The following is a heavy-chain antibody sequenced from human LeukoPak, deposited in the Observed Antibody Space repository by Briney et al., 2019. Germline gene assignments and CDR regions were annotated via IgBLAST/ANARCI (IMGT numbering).Heavy chain of an antibody. CDR2: ISGSSSTI. V-gene: IGHV3-48*01. J-gene: IGHJ5*02. D-gene: IGHD2-2*01. CDR3: ARRFCSSTSCYVSWFDP. CDR1: GFTFSNAW. Sequence: GGSLRLSCAASGFTFSNAWMSWVRQAPGKGLEWVSYISGSSSTIYYADSVKGRFTISRDNAKNSLYLQMNSLRAEDTAVYYCARRFCSSTSCYVSWFDPWGQGTLVTVSS.